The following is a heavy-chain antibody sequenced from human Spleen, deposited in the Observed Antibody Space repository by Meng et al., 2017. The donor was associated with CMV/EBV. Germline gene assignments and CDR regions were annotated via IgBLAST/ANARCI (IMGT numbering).Heavy chain of an antibody. CDR2: IIPIFGTA. J-gene: IGHJ6*02. D-gene: IGHD3-10*01. CDR1: GGTLSSYG. CDR3: AVTGSSITMVRGVTGIPYYYYYGMDV. V-gene: IGHV1-69*05. Sequence: SVKVSCKASGGTLSSYGISWVRQAPGQGLEWMGGIIPIFGTANYAQKFQGRVTITTDESTSTAYMELSSLRSEDTAVYYCAVTGSSITMVRGVTGIPYYYYYGMDVWGQGTTVTVSS.